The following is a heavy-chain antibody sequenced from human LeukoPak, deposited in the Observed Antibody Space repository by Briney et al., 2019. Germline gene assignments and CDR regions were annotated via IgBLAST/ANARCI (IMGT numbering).Heavy chain of an antibody. CDR1: GFTFSNAW. D-gene: IGHD2-2*01. V-gene: IGHV3-15*01. CDR2: IKSKTDGGTT. CDR3: TRGVVPATKSDY. Sequence: GGSLRLSCAASGFTFSNAWMSWVRQAPGKGLEWVGRIKSKTDGGTTDYAAPVKGRFTISRDDSKNTLYLQMNSLKTEDTAVYYCTRGVVPATKSDYWGQGTLVTVSS. J-gene: IGHJ4*02.